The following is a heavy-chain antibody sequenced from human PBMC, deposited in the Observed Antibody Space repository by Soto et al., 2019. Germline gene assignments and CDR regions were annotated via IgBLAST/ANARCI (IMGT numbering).Heavy chain of an antibody. CDR2: ISYDGSNK. V-gene: IGHV3-30-3*01. Sequence: QVQLVESGGGVVQPGRSLSLSCAASGFTFSSYAMHWVRQAPGKGLEWVAVISYDGSNKYYADSVKGRFTISRDNSKNTLYLQMNSLRAEDTAVYYCAREVPKQYDFDYWGQGTLVTVSS. CDR3: AREVPKQYDFDY. J-gene: IGHJ4*02. CDR1: GFTFSSYA. D-gene: IGHD3-10*01.